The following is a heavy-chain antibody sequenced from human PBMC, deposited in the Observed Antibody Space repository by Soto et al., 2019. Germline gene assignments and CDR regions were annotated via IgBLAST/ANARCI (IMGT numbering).Heavy chain of an antibody. CDR2: INHSGTI. Sequence: PSETLSLTCAVYGGTFSGYYWTWIRQPPGKGLEWIGEINHSGTINFNPSLKSRLTISLDTSKKHFPLKLSSVTDADTAAYYCARADRTLVTSYILDVWGQGTTVTVSS. CDR3: ARADRTLVTSYILDV. CDR1: GGTFSGYY. V-gene: IGHV4-34*01. D-gene: IGHD2-21*02. J-gene: IGHJ6*02.